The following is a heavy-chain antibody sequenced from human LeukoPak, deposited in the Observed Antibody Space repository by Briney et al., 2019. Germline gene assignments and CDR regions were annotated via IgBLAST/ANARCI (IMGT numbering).Heavy chain of an antibody. CDR1: GGTFSSYA. CDR3: AREFITYYDFWSGYDP. D-gene: IGHD3-3*01. Sequence: SVKVSCKASGGTFSSYAISWVRQAPGQGLEWMGGIIPILGTANYAQKFQGRVTITADESTSTAYMELSSLRSEDTAVYYCAREFITYYDFWSGYDPWGQGTLVTVSS. CDR2: IIPILGTA. V-gene: IGHV1-69*13. J-gene: IGHJ5*02.